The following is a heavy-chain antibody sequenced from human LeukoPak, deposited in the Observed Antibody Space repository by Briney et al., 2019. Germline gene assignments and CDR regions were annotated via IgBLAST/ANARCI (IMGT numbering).Heavy chain of an antibody. CDR3: ARGGITIFGGPRYYYYMDV. CDR2: INPSGGST. Sequence: GASVKVSCKASGYTFTSYYMHWVRQAPGQGLEWMGIINPSGGSTSYAQKFQGRVTMTRDMSTSTVYMELSSLRSEDTAVYYCARGGITIFGGPRYYYYMDVWGKGTTVTVSS. CDR1: GYTFTSYY. V-gene: IGHV1-46*01. J-gene: IGHJ6*03. D-gene: IGHD3-3*01.